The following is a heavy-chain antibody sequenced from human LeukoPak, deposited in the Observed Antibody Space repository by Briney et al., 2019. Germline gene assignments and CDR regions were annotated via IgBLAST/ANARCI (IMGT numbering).Heavy chain of an antibody. V-gene: IGHV3-48*03. CDR1: GFTFSSYE. J-gene: IGHJ3*02. CDR2: ISSSGSTI. D-gene: IGHD6-19*01. CDR3: ARDIRDDSSGSRTIDEVDAFDI. Sequence: TGGSLRLSCAASGFTFSSYEMNWVRQAPGKGLEWVSYISSSGSTIYYADSVKGRFTISRDNAKNSLYLQMNSLRAEDTAVYYCARDIRDDSSGSRTIDEVDAFDIWGQGTMVTVSS.